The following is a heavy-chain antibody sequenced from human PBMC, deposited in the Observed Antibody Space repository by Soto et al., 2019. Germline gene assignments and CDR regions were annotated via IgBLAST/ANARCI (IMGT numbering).Heavy chain of an antibody. V-gene: IGHV1-69*13. Sequence: KAPEASVKVSCKASGGTFSSYAISWVRQAPGQGLEWMGGIIPIFGTANYAQKFQGRVTITADESTSTAYMELSSLRSEDTAVYYCARDFKIYGDPNYYYYCMDVWDQGTSVTVSS. CDR3: ARDFKIYGDPNYYYYCMDV. CDR2: IIPIFGTA. CDR1: GGTFSSYA. J-gene: IGHJ6*02. D-gene: IGHD4-17*01.